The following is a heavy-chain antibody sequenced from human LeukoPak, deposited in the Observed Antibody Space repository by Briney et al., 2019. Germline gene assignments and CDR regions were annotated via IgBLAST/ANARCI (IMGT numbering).Heavy chain of an antibody. J-gene: IGHJ4*02. CDR1: GGSISSGSYY. V-gene: IGHV4-61*02. CDR3: ARGGDYGDYHGDY. CDR2: IYTSGST. Sequence: SETLSLTCTVSGGSISSGSYYWSWIRQPAGKGLEWIGRIYTSGSTNYNPSLKSRVTISVDTSKNQFSLKLSSVTAADTAVYYCARGGDYGDYHGDYWGQGTLVTVSS. D-gene: IGHD4-17*01.